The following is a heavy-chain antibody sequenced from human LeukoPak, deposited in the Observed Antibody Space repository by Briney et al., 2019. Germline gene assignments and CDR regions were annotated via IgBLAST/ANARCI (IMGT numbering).Heavy chain of an antibody. J-gene: IGHJ3*02. V-gene: IGHV3-74*01. Sequence: GGSLRLSCAASGFTFSDYWMHWVRQAPGEGLVWVSRINSDASRPSYADSVKGRFTISRDNAKNTLYLQMNSLRADDTALYYCAREARETGTDYNQTDAFAIWGQATMVSVSS. CDR3: AREARETGTDYNQTDAFAI. D-gene: IGHD3-10*01. CDR1: GFTFSDYW. CDR2: INSDASRP.